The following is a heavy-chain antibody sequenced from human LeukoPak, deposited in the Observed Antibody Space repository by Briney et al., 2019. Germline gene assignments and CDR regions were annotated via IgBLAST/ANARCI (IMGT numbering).Heavy chain of an antibody. J-gene: IGHJ4*02. V-gene: IGHV4-4*02. CDR1: GGSISSSNW. CDR3: ARRYYYDSSGYHYYFDY. Sequence: PSGTLSLTCAVSGGSISSSNWWSWVRQPPGKGLEWIGEIYHSGSTNYNPSLKSRVTISVDKSKNQFSLKLSPVTAADTAVYYCARRYYYDSSGYHYYFDYWGQGTLVTVSS. D-gene: IGHD3-22*01. CDR2: IYHSGST.